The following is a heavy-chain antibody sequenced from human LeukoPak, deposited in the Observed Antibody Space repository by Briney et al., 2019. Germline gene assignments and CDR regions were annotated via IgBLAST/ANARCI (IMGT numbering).Heavy chain of an antibody. V-gene: IGHV5-51*01. CDR1: GYSFTSYW. J-gene: IGHJ4*02. D-gene: IGHD6-13*01. CDR3: ARSLRGIAAAGTSLDYFDY. CDR2: IYPGDSDT. Sequence: GESLKISCQGSGYSFTSYWIGWVRQMPGKGLGWMGIIYPGDSDTRYSPSFQGQVTISADKSISTAYLQWSSLKASDTAMYYCARSLRGIAAAGTSLDYFDYWGQGTLVTVSS.